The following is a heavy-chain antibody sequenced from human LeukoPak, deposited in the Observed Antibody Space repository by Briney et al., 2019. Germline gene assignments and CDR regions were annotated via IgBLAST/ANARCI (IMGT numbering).Heavy chain of an antibody. J-gene: IGHJ4*01. V-gene: IGHV3-21*01. CDR3: ARDDDYGGNNFDY. CDR2: ISSSSSYI. D-gene: IGHD4-23*01. Sequence: PGGSETLSCAASGFTFSSYSMNWVRQAPGKGLEWVSSISSSSSYIYYADSVKGRFTISRDNAKNSLYLQMNSLRAEDTAVYYCARDDDYGGNNFDYWGPGSLCTVSS. CDR1: GFTFSSYS.